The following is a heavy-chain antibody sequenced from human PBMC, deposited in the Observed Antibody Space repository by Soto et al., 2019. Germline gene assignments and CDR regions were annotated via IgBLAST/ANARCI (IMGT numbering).Heavy chain of an antibody. CDR2: VDHRGST. CDR1: GESFSGYY. D-gene: IGHD1-7*01. CDR3: ARYEYGNSLYGVDV. V-gene: IGHV4-34*01. Sequence: SETLSLTCVVSGESFSGYYWSWIRQTPGMGLEWIGEVDHRGSTTYNPSLKNRASISIDSSKNLFSLELTSVTAADTALYFCARYEYGNSLYGVDVWGQGTRVTVS. J-gene: IGHJ6*02.